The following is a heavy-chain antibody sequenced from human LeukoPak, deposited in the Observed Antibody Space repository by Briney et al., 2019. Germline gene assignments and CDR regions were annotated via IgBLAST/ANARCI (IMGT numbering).Heavy chain of an antibody. CDR2: INHSGST. Sequence: SSETLSLTCAVYGGSFSGYYWSWIRQPPGKGLEWIGEINHSGSTNYNPSLKSRVTISVDTSKSQFSLKLSSVTAADTAVYYCARDIGPPELSGRLIDYWGQGTLVTVSS. D-gene: IGHD1-26*01. J-gene: IGHJ4*02. V-gene: IGHV4-34*01. CDR3: ARDIGPPELSGRLIDY. CDR1: GGSFSGYY.